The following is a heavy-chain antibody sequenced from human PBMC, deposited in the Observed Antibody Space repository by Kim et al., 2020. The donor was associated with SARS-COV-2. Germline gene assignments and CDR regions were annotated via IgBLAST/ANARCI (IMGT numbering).Heavy chain of an antibody. V-gene: IGHV3-11*06. Sequence: GRFTISRDNAKNSLYLEMNSRRAEDTAVYFCARSRTRLWDMAAPAYYFDYWGQGTLVTVSS. D-gene: IGHD6-13*01. J-gene: IGHJ4*02. CDR3: ARSRTRLWDMAAPAYYFDY.